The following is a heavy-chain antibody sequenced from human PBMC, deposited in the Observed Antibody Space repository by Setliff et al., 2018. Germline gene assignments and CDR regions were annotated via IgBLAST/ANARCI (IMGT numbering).Heavy chain of an antibody. CDR1: GFTFSNSW. V-gene: IGHV3-7*01. Sequence: PGGSLRLSCAASGFTFSNSWMSWVRQAPGKGLEWVANIKQDGSEKYYVDSVKGRFTISRDNAKNSLYLQMSSLRAEDTAVYYCARDQKLYYYHRAKNLWGQGTLVTVSS. D-gene: IGHD2-2*01. J-gene: IGHJ4*02. CDR2: IKQDGSEK. CDR3: ARDQKLYYYHRAKNL.